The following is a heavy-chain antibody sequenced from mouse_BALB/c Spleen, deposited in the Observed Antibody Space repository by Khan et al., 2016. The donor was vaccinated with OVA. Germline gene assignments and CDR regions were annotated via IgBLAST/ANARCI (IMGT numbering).Heavy chain of an antibody. Sequence: QVQLKESGAELAKPGASVKLSCKASGYTFSTYWIHWVKQRPGQGLEWIGYINPSSGYTYYNQRFNDKATLTADKSSSTAYMQLSSLTSEDSAVYYCARDRIDYWGQGTTLTVSS. CDR2: INPSSGYT. CDR1: GYTFSTYW. CDR3: ARDRIDY. J-gene: IGHJ2*01. V-gene: IGHV1-7*01.